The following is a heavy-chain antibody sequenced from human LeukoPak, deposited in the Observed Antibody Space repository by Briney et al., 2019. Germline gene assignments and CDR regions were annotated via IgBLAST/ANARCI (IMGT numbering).Heavy chain of an antibody. CDR3: ASRDYYDSTGYFHC. CDR1: GGSINSSSYY. Sequence: SETLSLTCTVSGGSINSSSYYWGWIRQPPGKGLEWIGEIYHRGSTNYNPSLKNRVTISVDKSKNQFSLSLNSVTAADTAVYYCASRDYYDSTGYFHCWGQGTLVSVSS. CDR2: IYHRGST. J-gene: IGHJ4*02. D-gene: IGHD3-22*01. V-gene: IGHV4-39*07.